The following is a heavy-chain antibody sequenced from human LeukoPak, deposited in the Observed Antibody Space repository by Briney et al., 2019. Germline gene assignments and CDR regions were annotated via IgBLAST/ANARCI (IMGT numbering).Heavy chain of an antibody. CDR3: ARHRYSSGWSNFDY. V-gene: IGHV1-69*06. CDR1: GGTFSSYA. D-gene: IGHD6-19*01. J-gene: IGHJ4*02. Sequence: SVKVSCKASGGTFSSYAISWVRQAPGQGLEWMGGIIPIFGTANYAQKFQGRVTITADKSTSTAYMELSSLRSEDTAVYYCARHRYSSGWSNFDYWGQGTLVTVAS. CDR2: IIPIFGTA.